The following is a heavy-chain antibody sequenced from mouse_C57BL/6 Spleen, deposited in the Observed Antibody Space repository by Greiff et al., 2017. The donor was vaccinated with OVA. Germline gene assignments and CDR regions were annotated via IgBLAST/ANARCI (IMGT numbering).Heavy chain of an antibody. D-gene: IGHD1-1*02. CDR3: ARESLWSRAMDY. J-gene: IGHJ4*01. CDR1: GYTFTDYN. V-gene: IGHV1-18*01. Sequence: EVQLQQSGPELVKPGASVKIPCKASGYTFTDYNMDWVKQSHGKSLEWIGDINPNNGGTIYNQKFKGKATLTVDKSSSTAYMELRSLTSEDTAVYYCARESLWSRAMDYWGQGTSVTVSS. CDR2: INPNNGGT.